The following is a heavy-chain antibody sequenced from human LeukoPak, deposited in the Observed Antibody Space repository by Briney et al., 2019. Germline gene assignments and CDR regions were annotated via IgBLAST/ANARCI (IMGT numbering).Heavy chain of an antibody. D-gene: IGHD4-17*01. J-gene: IGHJ6*02. CDR1: GSTFSSNA. Sequence: QSGRSLRLSCVAYGSTFSSNAMHWVRQAPGKGLEWVAVIAFDGSHPLYADSVKGRFTISRDISKSRLYLEMNSMKAEGSAIYYWSRDRYGDYSRSRCYYGMDVWGQGTTVTVSS. CDR3: SRDRYGDYSRSRCYYGMDV. CDR2: IAFDGSHP. V-gene: IGHV3-30-3*01.